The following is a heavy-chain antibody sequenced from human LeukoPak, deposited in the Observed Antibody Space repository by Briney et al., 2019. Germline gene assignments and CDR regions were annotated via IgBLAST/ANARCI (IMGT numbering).Heavy chain of an antibody. D-gene: IGHD4-17*01. V-gene: IGHV3-64*01. CDR1: GFTFSSYA. CDR2: ISSNGGST. Sequence: QTGGSLRLSCVASGFTFSSYAMHWVRQAPGKGLEYVSAISSNGGSTYYANSVKGRFTISRDNSKNTLYLQMGSLRAEDMAVYYCARCLGYGDYACVGSAFDIWGQGTMVTVSS. J-gene: IGHJ3*02. CDR3: ARCLGYGDYACVGSAFDI.